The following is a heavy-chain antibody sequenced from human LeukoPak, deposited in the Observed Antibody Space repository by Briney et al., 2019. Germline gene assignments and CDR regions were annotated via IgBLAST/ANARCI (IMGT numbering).Heavy chain of an antibody. J-gene: IGHJ4*02. CDR3: ARGDSSVFDY. CDR2: ISYDGSNK. CDR1: GFTFSSYA. D-gene: IGHD3-22*01. Sequence: GRSLRLSCAASGFTFSSYAMHWVRQAPGKGLEWVAAISYDGSNKYYADSVKGRFTISRDNSKNTLYLQMNSLRAEDTAVYCCARGDSSVFDYWGQGTLVTVSS. V-gene: IGHV3-30-3*01.